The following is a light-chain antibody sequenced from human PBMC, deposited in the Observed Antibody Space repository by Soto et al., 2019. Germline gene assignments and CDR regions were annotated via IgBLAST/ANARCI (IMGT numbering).Light chain of an antibody. V-gene: IGKV1-5*03. CDR3: QQYHTDGT. J-gene: IGKJ1*01. CDR1: QSISSW. CDR2: KAS. Sequence: DIQMTQSPSTLSASVGDRVTITCRASQSISSWLAWYQQKPGKAPKLLIYKASSLESGVPSRFSGSGSRTEFTLTISSLQPDDFAAYYCQQYHTDGTFGQGTKVEVK.